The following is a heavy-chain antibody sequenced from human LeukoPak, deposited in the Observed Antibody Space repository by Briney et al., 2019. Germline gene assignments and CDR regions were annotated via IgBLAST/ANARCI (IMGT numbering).Heavy chain of an antibody. V-gene: IGHV3-30*02. J-gene: IGHJ6*02. D-gene: IGHD6-13*01. CDR1: GFTFSSYG. Sequence: QPGGSLRLSCAASGFTFSSYGMHWVRQAPGKGLEWVAFIRYDGSNKYYADSVKGRFTISRDNSKNTVYLQMNSLRAEDTAVYYCAKESKDSSSWYEFTYYYYYYGMDVWGQGTTVTVSS. CDR3: AKESKDSSSWYEFTYYYYYYGMDV. CDR2: IRYDGSNK.